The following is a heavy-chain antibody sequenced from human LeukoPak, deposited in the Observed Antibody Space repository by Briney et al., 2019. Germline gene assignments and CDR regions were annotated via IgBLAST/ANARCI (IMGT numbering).Heavy chain of an antibody. D-gene: IGHD5-18*01. CDR1: GGTFSSYA. J-gene: IGHJ4*02. V-gene: IGHV1-69*05. CDR2: IIPIFGTA. Sequence: VASVKVSCKASGGTFSSYAISWARQAPGQGLEWMGGIIPIFGTANYAQKFQGRVTITTDESTSTAYMELSSLRSEDTAVYYCARDGGYSYGSYDYWGQGTLVTVSS. CDR3: ARDGGYSYGSYDY.